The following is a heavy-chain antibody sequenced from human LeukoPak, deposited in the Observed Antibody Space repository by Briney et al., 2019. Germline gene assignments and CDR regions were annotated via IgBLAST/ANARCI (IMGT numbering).Heavy chain of an antibody. CDR3: AIVPQYYYDSSGYFADY. D-gene: IGHD3-22*01. CDR1: EFTFSSYW. CDR2: IKEDGSEK. Sequence: GGSLRLSCADSEFTFSSYWMSWVRQAPGKGLEWVANIKEDGSEKYYVDSVNRRFTIYKNNTKNPLYLQMNSLRAEDTAVYYCAIVPQYYYDSSGYFADYWGQGTLVTVSS. V-gene: IGHV3-7*01. J-gene: IGHJ4*02.